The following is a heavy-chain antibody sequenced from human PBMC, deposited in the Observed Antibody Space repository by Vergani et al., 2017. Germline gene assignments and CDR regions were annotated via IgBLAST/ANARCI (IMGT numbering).Heavy chain of an antibody. V-gene: IGHV4-38-2*01. Sequence: QVQLQESGPGLVKPSETLSLTCAVSGYSISSGYYWGWIRPPPGKGLEWIGSIYHSGSTYYNPSLKGRVTISVDTSKNQFSLKLSSVTAADTAVYYCARGGKLGISGYFDYGGQGSLVTVSS. J-gene: IGHJ4*02. CDR1: GYSISSGYY. CDR3: ARGGKLGISGYFDY. D-gene: IGHD7-27*01. CDR2: IYHSGST.